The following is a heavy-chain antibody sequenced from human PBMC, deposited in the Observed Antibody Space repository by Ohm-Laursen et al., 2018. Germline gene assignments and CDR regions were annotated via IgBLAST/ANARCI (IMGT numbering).Heavy chain of an antibody. D-gene: IGHD2-2*01. CDR3: ARQVPAATRGRFDN. V-gene: IGHV4-59*07. Sequence: DTLSLTCAVSGGSISGYYWSWIRQPPGRGLEWIAYIFHNGNAVYNPSLKNRVTISVDTSRNQISLKLSSVTASDTAVYYCARQVPAATRGRFDNWGQGTLVTVSS. J-gene: IGHJ5*02. CDR2: IFHNGNA. CDR1: GGSISGYY.